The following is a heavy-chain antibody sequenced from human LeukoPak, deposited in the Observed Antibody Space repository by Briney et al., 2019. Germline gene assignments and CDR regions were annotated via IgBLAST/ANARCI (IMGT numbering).Heavy chain of an antibody. CDR1: AFNFTAYW. CDR3: AVSNGGYGP. Sequence: GGSLRLSCASSAFNFTAYWMHWVRQDPRQGLLWVARINSDGTTTNYADSVRGRFTISRDNAKNTLFLQMNSLRAEDTAVYFCAVSNGGYGPWGQGALVTVSS. J-gene: IGHJ5*02. CDR2: INSDGTTT. D-gene: IGHD5-12*01. V-gene: IGHV3-74*01.